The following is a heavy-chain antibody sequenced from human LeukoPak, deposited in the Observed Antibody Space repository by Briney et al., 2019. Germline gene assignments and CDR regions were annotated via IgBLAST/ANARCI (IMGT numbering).Heavy chain of an antibody. CDR3: AKGYTSSWYFFDY. CDR2: ISGSGDST. V-gene: IGHV3-23*01. J-gene: IGHJ4*02. CDR1: GFTFSSYA. D-gene: IGHD6-13*01. Sequence: GGSLRLSCAASGFTFSSYAMSWVRQAPGKGLEWVSDISGSGDSTFYADSVKGRFTISRDNSKNTMYLQMNSLRAEDTAVYYCAKGYTSSWYFFDYWGQGTLVTVSS.